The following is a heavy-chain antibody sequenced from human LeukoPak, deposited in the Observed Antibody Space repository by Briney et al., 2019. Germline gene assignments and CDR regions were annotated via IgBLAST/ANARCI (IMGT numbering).Heavy chain of an antibody. Sequence: SETLSLTCTVSGGSISGYYWSWIRQPPGKGLEWIGRIYVSGTTYYNPSLKSRLTMSVDASRNQFSLNLRSVTAADTAVYYCARGGPDLAREYFQYWGQGTLVTVSS. CDR1: GGSISGYY. CDR2: IYVSGTT. D-gene: IGHD5-12*01. J-gene: IGHJ1*01. V-gene: IGHV4-4*07. CDR3: ARGGPDLAREYFQY.